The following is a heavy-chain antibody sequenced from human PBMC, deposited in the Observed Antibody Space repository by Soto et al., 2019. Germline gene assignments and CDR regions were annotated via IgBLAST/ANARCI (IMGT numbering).Heavy chain of an antibody. V-gene: IGHV2-26*01. CDR1: GFSLSNARMG. J-gene: IGHJ4*02. D-gene: IGHD3-9*01. Sequence: SGPTLVNPTETLTLTCTVSGFSLSNARMGVSWIRQPPGKALEWLAHIFSNDEKSYSTSLKSRLTISKDTSKNPVVLTMTNMDPVDTAKYYCARIARPYDTSTGFSFDYWGQGTRVTFSS. CDR2: IFSNDEK. CDR3: ARIARPYDTSTGFSFDY.